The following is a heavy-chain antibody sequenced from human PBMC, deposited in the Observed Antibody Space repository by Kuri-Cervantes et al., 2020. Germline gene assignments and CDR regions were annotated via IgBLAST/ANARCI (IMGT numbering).Heavy chain of an antibody. V-gene: IGHV3-7*01. CDR1: GFTFSSYA. J-gene: IGHJ3*02. CDR2: IKQDGSEK. Sequence: GGSLRLSCAASGFTFSSYAMHWVRQAPGKGLEWVANIKQDGSEKYYVDSVKGRFTISRDNAKNSLYLQMNSLRAEDTAVYYCARHSSGSYGPFHAFDIWGQGTMVTVSS. D-gene: IGHD1-26*01. CDR3: ARHSSGSYGPFHAFDI.